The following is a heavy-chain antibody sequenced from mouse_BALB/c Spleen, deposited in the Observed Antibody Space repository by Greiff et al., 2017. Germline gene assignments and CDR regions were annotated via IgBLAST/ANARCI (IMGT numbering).Heavy chain of an antibody. CDR1: GFTFSNYW. J-gene: IGHJ3*01. CDR3: NWDGFAY. Sequence: EVQGVETGGGLVQPGGSMKLSCVASGFTFSNYWMNWVRQSPEKGLEWVAEIRLKSNNYATHYAESVKGRFTISRDDSKSSVYLQMNNLRAEDTGIYYCNWDGFAYWGQGTLVTVSA. CDR2: IRLKSNNYAT. V-gene: IGHV6-6*02.